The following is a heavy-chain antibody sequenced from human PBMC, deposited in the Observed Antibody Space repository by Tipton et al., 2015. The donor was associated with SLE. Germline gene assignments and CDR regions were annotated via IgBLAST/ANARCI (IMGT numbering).Heavy chain of an antibody. CDR3: ARDRDIVLEPVPIPPAFDI. CDR2: ISYSGAT. Sequence: TLSLTCIVSGGSTTTRSYYWGWIRQPPGKGLEWIASISYSGATYYNPSLKSRVIISLDTSRNHFSLKLTSVTAADTAVYFCARDRDIVLEPVPIPPAFDIWGQGTTVTVSS. J-gene: IGHJ3*02. V-gene: IGHV4-39*07. CDR1: GGSTTTRSYY. D-gene: IGHD2-8*02.